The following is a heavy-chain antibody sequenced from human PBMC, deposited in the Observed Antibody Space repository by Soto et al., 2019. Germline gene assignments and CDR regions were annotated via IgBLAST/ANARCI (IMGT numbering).Heavy chain of an antibody. CDR3: ARDQFGTFSH. Sequence: QVHLVQSGPEVKKAGASVKVSCKSSGYNFSHYDISWVRQAPGQGLEWMGWISVYNGSRRYAQNFQGRVTMTTDTSTSTAYMDLRILISEDTAVYFCARDQFGTFSHWGQGTLVTVSS. D-gene: IGHD3-16*01. J-gene: IGHJ4*02. V-gene: IGHV1-18*04. CDR1: GYNFSHYD. CDR2: ISVYNGSR.